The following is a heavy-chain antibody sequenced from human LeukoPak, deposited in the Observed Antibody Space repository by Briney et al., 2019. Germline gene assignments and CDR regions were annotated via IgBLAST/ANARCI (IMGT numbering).Heavy chain of an antibody. Sequence: SETLSLTCTVSGGSISSSSYYWGWIRQPPGKGLEWIGSIYYSGSTYYNPSLKSRVTISVDTSKNQYSLKLSSVTAADTAVYYCAGQYYYGSGSYGWSYGMDVWGQGTTVTVSS. V-gene: IGHV4-39*01. J-gene: IGHJ6*02. D-gene: IGHD3-10*01. CDR3: AGQYYYGSGSYGWSYGMDV. CDR2: IYYSGST. CDR1: GGSISSSSYY.